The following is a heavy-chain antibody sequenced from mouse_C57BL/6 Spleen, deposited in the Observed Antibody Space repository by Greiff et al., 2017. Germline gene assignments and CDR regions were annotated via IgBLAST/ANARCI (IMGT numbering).Heavy chain of an antibody. Sequence: EVMLVESGGGLVKPGGSLKLSCAASGFPFSSSAMSWVRQTPETRLEWVATISDGGSYTYYPDNVKGRFTISRDNAKNNMYLQMSHLRSEDTAMYYCARDERSNYYAMDYWGQGTSVTVSS. V-gene: IGHV5-4*01. CDR3: ARDERSNYYAMDY. CDR2: ISDGGSYT. J-gene: IGHJ4*01. D-gene: IGHD2-5*01. CDR1: GFPFSSSA.